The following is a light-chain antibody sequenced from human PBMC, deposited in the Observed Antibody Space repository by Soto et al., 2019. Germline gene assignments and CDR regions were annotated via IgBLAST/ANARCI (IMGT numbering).Light chain of an antibody. J-gene: IGKJ1*01. Sequence: DIHMSLPPSTLSASVGDRVTITCRASQSISSYLNWYQQKPGKAPKLLIYAASSLQSGVPSRFSGSGSGTDFTLTISSLQPEDFATYYCQQSYSTWTFGQGTKVDI. CDR2: AAS. CDR1: QSISSY. V-gene: IGKV1-39*01. CDR3: QQSYSTWT.